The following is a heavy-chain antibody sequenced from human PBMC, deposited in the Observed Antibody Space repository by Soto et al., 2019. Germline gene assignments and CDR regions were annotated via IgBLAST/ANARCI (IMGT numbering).Heavy chain of an antibody. Sequence: PGGSLRLSCAASGFLFSSYGMHWVRQAPGKGLEWVAVISYDGSSKYYADSVKGRFTISRDNSENTLHLQMNSLRAEDTAMYYCAKGGEYQLLRIYFDYWGQGTPVTVSS. CDR3: AKGGEYQLLRIYFDY. V-gene: IGHV3-30*18. J-gene: IGHJ4*02. D-gene: IGHD2-2*01. CDR2: ISYDGSSK. CDR1: GFLFSSYG.